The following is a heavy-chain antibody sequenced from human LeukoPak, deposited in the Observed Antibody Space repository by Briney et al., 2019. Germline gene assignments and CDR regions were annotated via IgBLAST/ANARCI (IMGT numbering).Heavy chain of an antibody. V-gene: IGHV3-13*01. J-gene: IGHJ3*02. CDR2: INTAGRT. Sequence: PGGSLRLSCEASGFTFSNYDMHWVRQIAGKGLEWVALINTAGRTFYPGSVKGRFTISRENAKKSLYLQMNSLTADDTAVYYCTREAFTDSTGYYFSPFDMWGQGTMVTVSS. D-gene: IGHD3-22*01. CDR1: GFTFSNYD. CDR3: TREAFTDSTGYYFSPFDM.